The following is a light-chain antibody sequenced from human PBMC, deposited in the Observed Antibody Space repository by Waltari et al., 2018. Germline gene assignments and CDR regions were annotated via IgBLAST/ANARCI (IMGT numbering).Light chain of an antibody. CDR1: TLRTSY. CDR3: SSRELSGHVV. Sequence: SSELTQDPAVSVALGQTIRIKCQGDTLRTSYASWYQVKPGQAPLLVMYGKDKRLSGIPDRIAGSSSGTTSSLTITGAQAEDEADYYCSSRELSGHVVFGGGTRLTVL. CDR2: GKD. V-gene: IGLV3-19*01. J-gene: IGLJ2*01.